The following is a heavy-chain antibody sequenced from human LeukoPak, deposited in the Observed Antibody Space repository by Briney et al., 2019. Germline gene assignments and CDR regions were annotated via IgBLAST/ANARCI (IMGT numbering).Heavy chain of an antibody. J-gene: IGHJ4*02. CDR2: ISSSGSII. CDR1: GFTFSSYE. Sequence: AAGSLRLSCAASGFTFSSYEMNWVRQAPGKGLEWVSYISSSGSIIYYADSVKGRFTISRDNAKNSLYLQMNSLRAEDTAVYYCARRYGDYLSHFEYWGQGTLVTVSS. V-gene: IGHV3-48*03. CDR3: ARRYGDYLSHFEY. D-gene: IGHD4-17*01.